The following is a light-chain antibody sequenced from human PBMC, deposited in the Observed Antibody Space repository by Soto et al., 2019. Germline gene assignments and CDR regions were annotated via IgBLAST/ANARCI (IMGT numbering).Light chain of an antibody. CDR2: GAS. J-gene: IGKJ1*01. CDR1: QSVSSN. CDR3: QQYNNWPRT. Sequence: EMVMTQSPATLSVSPVERATLSCRASQSVSSNLAWYQQKPGQAPRLLIYGASTRATGIPARFSGSGSGTEFTLTISSLQSEDFAVYYCQQYNNWPRTFGQGTKVDI. V-gene: IGKV3-15*01.